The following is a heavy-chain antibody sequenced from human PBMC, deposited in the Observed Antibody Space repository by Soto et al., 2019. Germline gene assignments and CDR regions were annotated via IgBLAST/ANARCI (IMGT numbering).Heavy chain of an antibody. CDR1: GGTFSSYA. Sequence: QVQLVQSGAEVKKPGSSVKVSCKASGGTFSSYAISWVRQAPGQGLEWMGGIIPIFGTANYAQKFQGRVTMTADEATNTAYMELSSLRSEDTAVYYCAVRPVDTAMTTAFDIWGQGTMVTVSS. CDR2: IIPIFGTA. V-gene: IGHV1-69*12. CDR3: AVRPVDTAMTTAFDI. J-gene: IGHJ3*02. D-gene: IGHD5-18*01.